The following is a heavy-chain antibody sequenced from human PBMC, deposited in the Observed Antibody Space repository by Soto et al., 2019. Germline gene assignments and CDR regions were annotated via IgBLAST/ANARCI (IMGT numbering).Heavy chain of an antibody. Sequence: SVKVSCKASGYTFTSYGISWVRQAPGQGLEWMGWISAYNGNTNYAQKLQGRVTMTTDTSTSTAYMELRSLRSDDTAVYYCARWDPTGTTIYYYYGRDVWGQGTTVTVS. CDR3: ARWDPTGTTIYYYYGRDV. J-gene: IGHJ6*02. CDR1: GYTFTSYG. CDR2: ISAYNGNT. V-gene: IGHV1-18*01. D-gene: IGHD1-7*01.